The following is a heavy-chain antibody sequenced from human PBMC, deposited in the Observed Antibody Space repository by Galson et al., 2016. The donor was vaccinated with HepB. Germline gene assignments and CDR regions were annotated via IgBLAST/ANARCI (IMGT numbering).Heavy chain of an antibody. CDR3: AKSPALMVYAMPARRKPSLYYFDY. CDR2: ISGSGGST. CDR1: GFTFSSYA. V-gene: IGHV3-23*01. D-gene: IGHD2-8*01. Sequence: SLRLSCAASGFTFSSYAMSWVRQAPGKGLEWVSAISGSGGSTYYADSVKGRFTISRDNSKNTLYLQMSSLRAEDTAVYYCAKSPALMVYAMPARRKPSLYYFDYWGQGTLVTVSS. J-gene: IGHJ4*02.